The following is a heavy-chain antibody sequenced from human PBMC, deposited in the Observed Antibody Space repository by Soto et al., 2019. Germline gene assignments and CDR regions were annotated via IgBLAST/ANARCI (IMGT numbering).Heavy chain of an antibody. J-gene: IGHJ4*02. V-gene: IGHV1-58*01. CDR1: GFTFTSSA. CDR3: AADASAWQQRVPADY. Sequence: SVKVSCKASGFTFTSSAFQWVRQARGQRLEWIGWIAVGSGYTNYAQRFQDRVTLTRAMSTATTHMELSRLTSEDTAIYYCAADASAWQQRVPADYCAQGTLVTVSA. D-gene: IGHD6-13*01. CDR2: IAVGSGYT.